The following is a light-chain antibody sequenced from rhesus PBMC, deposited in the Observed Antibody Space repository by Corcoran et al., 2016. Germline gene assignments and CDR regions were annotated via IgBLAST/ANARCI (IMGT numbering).Light chain of an antibody. CDR3: QQQNSGPWT. CDR1: QGISSY. Sequence: DIQMSQSPSSLSASVGDRVTITCRASQGISSYLNRYHQKPGKAPKLLIYAASTLKRGVPSRFSGSRSGTDFTLTIMSLQPEDVATYYCQQQNSGPWTFGQGTKVEIK. J-gene: IGKJ1*01. V-gene: IGKV1S9*01. CDR2: AAS.